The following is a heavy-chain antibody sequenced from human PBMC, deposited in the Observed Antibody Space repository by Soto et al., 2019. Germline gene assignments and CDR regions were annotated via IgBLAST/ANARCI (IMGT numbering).Heavy chain of an antibody. CDR2: IYYSGST. V-gene: IGHV4-59*01. J-gene: IGHJ6*02. CDR3: ARGSHYSYYYYGMDV. CDR1: GGSISSYY. D-gene: IGHD1-26*01. Sequence: SETLSLTCTVSGGSISSYYWSWIRQPPGKGLEWIGYIYYSGSTNYNPSLKSRVTISVDTSKNQFSLKLSSVTAADTAVYYCARGSHYSYYYYGMDVWGQGTTVTVSS.